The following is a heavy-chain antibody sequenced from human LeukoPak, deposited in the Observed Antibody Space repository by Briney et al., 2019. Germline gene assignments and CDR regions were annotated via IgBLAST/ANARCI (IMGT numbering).Heavy chain of an antibody. V-gene: IGHV3-7*03. CDR1: GFTFGKYW. J-gene: IGHJ4*02. Sequence: GGSLRLSCVASGFTFGKYWMSWVRQAPGKGLEWVANIKLDGSEKNYVDSVKGRFTISRDNTKNTVFLQMNSLRVDDTAIYYCAKGALVGATTFFDFWGQGALVTVSS. CDR3: AKGALVGATTFFDF. CDR2: IKLDGSEK. D-gene: IGHD1-26*01.